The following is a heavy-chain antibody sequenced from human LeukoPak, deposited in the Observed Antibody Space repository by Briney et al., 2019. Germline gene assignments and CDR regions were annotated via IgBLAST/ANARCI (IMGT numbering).Heavy chain of an antibody. D-gene: IGHD4-17*01. CDR2: IYFSGST. Sequence: SETLSLTCSVSGGSISGNTYYLDWLRQSPGKGLEWSGSIYFSGSTYYNPSLKSRVTISLDTSKNQFFLRLSSVTAADTAVYYCARLHDYGFDYWGQGTLVTVSS. V-gene: IGHV4-39*01. J-gene: IGHJ4*02. CDR3: ARLHDYGFDY. CDR1: GGSISGNTYY.